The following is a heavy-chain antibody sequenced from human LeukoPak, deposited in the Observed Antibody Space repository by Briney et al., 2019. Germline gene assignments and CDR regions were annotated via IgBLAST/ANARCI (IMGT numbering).Heavy chain of an antibody. CDR2: IRYDGSNK. V-gene: IGHV3-30*02. CDR1: GFTFSSYG. J-gene: IGHJ5*02. Sequence: PGGSLRLSCATSGFTFSSYGMHWVRQAPGKGLEWVAFIRYDGSNKYYAGSVKGRFTISRDNSKNTLYLQMNSLRAEDTAVYYCAAASAFSSSWRSWGQGTVVTVSS. CDR3: AAASAFSSSWRS. D-gene: IGHD6-13*01.